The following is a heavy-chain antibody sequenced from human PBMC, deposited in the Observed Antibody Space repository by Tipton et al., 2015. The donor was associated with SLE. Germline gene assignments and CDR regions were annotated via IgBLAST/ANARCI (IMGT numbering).Heavy chain of an antibody. CDR1: GYSISSGYY. CDR2: IYHSGST. Sequence: GLVKPSETLSLTCTVSGYSISSGYYWGWIRQPPGKGLEWIGSIYHSGSTYYRPSLKSRVTISVDTSKNQFSLKLSSVTAADTAVYYCAREPGIAAAAGSPTFDYWGQGTLVTVSS. CDR3: AREPGIAAAAGSPTFDY. J-gene: IGHJ4*02. V-gene: IGHV4-38-2*02. D-gene: IGHD6-13*01.